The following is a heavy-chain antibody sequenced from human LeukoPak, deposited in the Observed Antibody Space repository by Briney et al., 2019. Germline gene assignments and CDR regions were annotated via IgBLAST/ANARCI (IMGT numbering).Heavy chain of an antibody. J-gene: IGHJ4*02. D-gene: IGHD5-18*01. CDR2: IGGSGGST. V-gene: IGHV3-23*01. CDR3: AKVRGYSYGSGSFFY. Sequence: GGSLRLSCAASGFTFSSYAMSWVRRAPGKGLEWVSAIGGSGGSTYYADSVKGRFTISRDNSKNTLYLQMNSLRAEDTAVYYCAKVRGYSYGSGSFFYWGQGTLVTVSS. CDR1: GFTFSSYA.